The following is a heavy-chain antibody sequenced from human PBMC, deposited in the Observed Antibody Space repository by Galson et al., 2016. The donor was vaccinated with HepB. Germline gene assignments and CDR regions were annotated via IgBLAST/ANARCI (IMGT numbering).Heavy chain of an antibody. J-gene: IGHJ2*01. CDR3: ARVSVVRRYFDL. V-gene: IGHV3-30*04. CDR1: GFTFSSYA. CDR2: ISYDGSSK. Sequence: RLSCAASGFTFSSYAMHWVRQAPGKGLEWVAVISYDGSSKYYADSVKGRFTISRDNSKNTLYVQMNSLNSEDTAVYYCARVSVVRRYFDLWGRGTLVTVSS. D-gene: IGHD3-22*01.